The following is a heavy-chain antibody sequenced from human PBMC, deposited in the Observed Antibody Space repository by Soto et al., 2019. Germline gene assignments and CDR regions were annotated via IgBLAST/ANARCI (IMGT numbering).Heavy chain of an antibody. CDR3: ARSAAYMDV. Sequence: GASVKVSCKTSGYIFTSYSIHWVRQAPGQRLEWMGWINAGNGVTIYSQKFQGRFTITRDTSANTAYMELTSLRSGDTAVYYCARSAAYMDVWGQGTTVTVSS. D-gene: IGHD6-13*01. J-gene: IGHJ6*02. CDR1: GYIFTSYS. V-gene: IGHV1-3*01. CDR2: INAGNGVT.